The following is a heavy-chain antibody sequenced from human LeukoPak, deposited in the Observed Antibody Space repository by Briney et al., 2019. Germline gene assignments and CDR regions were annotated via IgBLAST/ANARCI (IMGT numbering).Heavy chain of an antibody. CDR2: TYYSGST. J-gene: IGHJ4*02. V-gene: IGHV4-39*01. D-gene: IGHD3-9*01. CDR1: GGSVSSYEYY. Sequence: PSETLSLTCTVSGGSVSSYEYYWGWIRQPPGKGLEWIGNTYYSGSTYYNPSLKSRLTMSVDTSKNQFSLEMSSVTAADTAVYYCARLSKGRYFDYIFDHWGQGALVTVSS. CDR3: ARLSKGRYFDYIFDH.